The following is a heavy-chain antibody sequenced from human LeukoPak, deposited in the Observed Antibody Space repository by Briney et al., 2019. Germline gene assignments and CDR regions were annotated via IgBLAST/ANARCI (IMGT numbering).Heavy chain of an antibody. J-gene: IGHJ4*02. CDR3: AKDIRRGCNYGYDQFAY. D-gene: IGHD5-18*01. CDR1: GFTFSNYG. V-gene: IGHV3-30*02. Sequence: GGSLRLSCVVSGFTFSNYGMHWARQAPGKGLEWVAFIRYDGSNHSYANSVKGRFTVSRDNSKNTLYLQMNSLRAGDTAVYYCAKDIRRGCNYGYDQFAYWGQGTLVTVSS. CDR2: IRYDGSNH.